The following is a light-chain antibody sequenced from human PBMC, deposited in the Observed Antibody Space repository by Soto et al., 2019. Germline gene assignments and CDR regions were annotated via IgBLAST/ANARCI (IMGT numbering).Light chain of an antibody. J-gene: IGLJ1*01. CDR3: FSYAANSLNYV. V-gene: IGLV2-23*01. CDR2: EGS. CDR1: SGDVVSYNL. Sequence: QSVLTQPASVSGSPGQSITISCTGTSGDVVSYNLVSWYQQHPGKAPKLMIYEGSKRPSGISNRFSGSKSGNTASLTISGLQAEDEADYYCFSYAANSLNYVFGTGTKVTVL.